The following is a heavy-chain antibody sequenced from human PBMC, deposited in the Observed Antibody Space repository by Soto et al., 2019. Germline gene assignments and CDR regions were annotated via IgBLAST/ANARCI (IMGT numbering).Heavy chain of an antibody. V-gene: IGHV4-59*01. CDR3: ARTAGYSSSWYWFDP. J-gene: IGHJ5*02. CDR1: GGSIRSYY. CDR2: IYYSGSI. D-gene: IGHD6-13*01. Sequence: PSETLSLTCTASGGSIRSYYCSWIRQSPGKGLEWIGYIYYSGSINYNPSLSSRVTISLDTSKNQFSLQLSSVTAADTAVYYCARTAGYSSSWYWFDPWGQGTLVTVSS.